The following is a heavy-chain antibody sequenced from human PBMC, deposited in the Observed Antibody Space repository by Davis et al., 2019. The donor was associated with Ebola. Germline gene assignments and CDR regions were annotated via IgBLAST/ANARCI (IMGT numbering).Heavy chain of an antibody. D-gene: IGHD4-17*01. CDR3: AKVHPPTTVTTGWFDP. CDR2: ISVRSIT. Sequence: GESLKIPCEASGFIFSSYAMSWVRQAPGKGLEWVSSISVRSITYHADSVKGRFTISRDNSKNTLYLQMNSLRAEDTAVYYCAKVHPPTTVTTGWFDPWGQGTLVTVSS. CDR1: GFIFSSYA. J-gene: IGHJ5*02. V-gene: IGHV3-23*01.